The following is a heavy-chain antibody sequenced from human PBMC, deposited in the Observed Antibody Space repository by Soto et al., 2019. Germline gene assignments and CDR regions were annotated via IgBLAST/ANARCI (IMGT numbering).Heavy chain of an antibody. J-gene: IGHJ5*02. Sequence: ELQLLESGGGLANQGECLTLSCAASEDSFDNSAMTWVRQAPGKGLEWVSTTTNTGGTTHYADSVQGRFTVSRDNFRNTLYLLMNSLRAEDTAVYYCAKLRRGATGTEGFHPWGQGTLVTVSS. V-gene: IGHV3-23*01. CDR3: AKLRRGATGTEGFHP. D-gene: IGHD1-1*01. CDR2: TTNTGGTT. CDR1: EDSFDNSA.